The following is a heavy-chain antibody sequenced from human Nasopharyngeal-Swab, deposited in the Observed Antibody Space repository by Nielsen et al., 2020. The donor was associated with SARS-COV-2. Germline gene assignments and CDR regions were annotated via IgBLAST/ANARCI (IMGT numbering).Heavy chain of an antibody. CDR2: ISGNSDVT. J-gene: IGHJ2*01. CDR3: ARDSGWYNWYFDL. D-gene: IGHD6-19*01. Sequence: GESLKISCAASGFTFSDSYMTWVRQAPGKGLESVSYISGNSDVTNYADSVKGRFTISRDNAKDSLYLQMNSLRAEDTAVYYCARDSGWYNWYFDLWGRGTLVTVSS. CDR1: GFTFSDSY. V-gene: IGHV3-11*06.